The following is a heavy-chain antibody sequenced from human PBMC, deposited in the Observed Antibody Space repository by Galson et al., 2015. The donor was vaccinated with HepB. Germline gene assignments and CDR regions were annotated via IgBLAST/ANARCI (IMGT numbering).Heavy chain of an antibody. Sequence: SLRLSCAASGFTFSSYAMSWVRQAPGKGLEWVSAISGSGGSTYYADSVKGWFTISRDNSKNTLYLQMNSLRAEDTAVYYCAKPKVSGYYPFDYWGQGTLVTVSS. CDR3: AKPKVSGYYPFDY. CDR2: ISGSGGST. J-gene: IGHJ4*02. D-gene: IGHD3-22*01. V-gene: IGHV3-23*01. CDR1: GFTFSSYA.